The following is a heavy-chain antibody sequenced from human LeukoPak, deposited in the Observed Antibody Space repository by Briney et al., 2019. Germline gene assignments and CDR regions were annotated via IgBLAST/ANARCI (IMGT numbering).Heavy chain of an antibody. V-gene: IGHV3-30*18. Sequence: GGSLRLSCAASGFTFSSYGMHWVRQAPGKGLEWGAVISYDESNKYYADSVKGRFTISRDNSKNTLYLQMNSLRAEDTAVYYCAKDEVSCGSCYLSWGQGTLVTVSS. CDR2: ISYDESNK. CDR1: GFTFSSYG. J-gene: IGHJ4*02. D-gene: IGHD2-15*01. CDR3: AKDEVSCGSCYLS.